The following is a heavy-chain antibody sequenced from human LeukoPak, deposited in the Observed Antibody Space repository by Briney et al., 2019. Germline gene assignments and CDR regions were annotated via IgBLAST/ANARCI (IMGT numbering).Heavy chain of an antibody. D-gene: IGHD1-26*01. V-gene: IGHV4-4*02. CDR3: ARVSSGATTVDY. Sequence: SETLSLTCAVSGGSISSSNWWSRVRQPPGKGLEWIGEIYHSGSTNYNPSLKSRVTISVDKSKNQFSLKLSSVTAADTAVYYCARVSSGATTVDYWGQGTLVTVSS. CDR1: GGSISSSNW. CDR2: IYHSGST. J-gene: IGHJ4*02.